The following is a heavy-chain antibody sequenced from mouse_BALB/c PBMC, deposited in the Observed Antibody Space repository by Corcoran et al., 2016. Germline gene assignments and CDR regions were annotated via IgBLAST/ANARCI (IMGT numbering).Heavy chain of an antibody. CDR2: IYWDDDK. CDR1: GFSLSTSGMG. J-gene: IGHJ3*01. Sequence: QVTLKESGPGILPPSQTLSLTCSFSGFSLSTSGMGVSWIRQPSGKGLEWLAHIYWDDDKRYNPSLKSRLTISKDTSRNQVFLKITSVDTADTATYYCARSMITTTEFAYWGQGTLVTVSA. V-gene: IGHV8-12*01. D-gene: IGHD2-4*01. CDR3: ARSMITTTEFAY.